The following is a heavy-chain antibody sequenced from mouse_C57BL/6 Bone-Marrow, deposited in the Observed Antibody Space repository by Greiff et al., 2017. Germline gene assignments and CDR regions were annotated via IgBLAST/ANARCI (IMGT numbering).Heavy chain of an antibody. CDR2: ISDGGSYT. CDR1: GFTFRSYA. Sequence: VKLQESGGGLVKPGGSLKLSCAASGFTFRSYALSWVRQAPEKRLEWVATISDGGSYTYYPDNVKGRFTISRENAKNNLYLQMSHLKSEDTAMYYCARDGYFFAYWGQGTLVTVSA. D-gene: IGHD2-3*01. CDR3: ARDGYFFAY. J-gene: IGHJ3*01. V-gene: IGHV5-4*01.